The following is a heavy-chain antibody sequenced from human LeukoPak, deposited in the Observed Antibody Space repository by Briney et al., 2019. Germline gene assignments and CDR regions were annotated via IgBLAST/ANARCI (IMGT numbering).Heavy chain of an antibody. CDR3: AREFTGYGNTDY. CDR2: IRSDGVEK. Sequence: PGGSLRLSCAASGFTFSHYWMTWVRQAPGKGLEWVANIRSDGVEKYYVDSVRGRFTISTDTAKNTLYLQMNSLRADDTAVYYCAREFTGYGNTDYWGQGTLVTVSS. CDR1: GFTFSHYW. J-gene: IGHJ4*02. V-gene: IGHV3-7*03. D-gene: IGHD5-12*01.